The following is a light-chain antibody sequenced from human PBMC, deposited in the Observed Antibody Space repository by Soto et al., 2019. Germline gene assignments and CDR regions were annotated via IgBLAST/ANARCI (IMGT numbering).Light chain of an antibody. CDR2: AAS. CDR1: QHISNY. J-gene: IGKJ1*01. CDR3: QKYNSAPRT. Sequence: DIQMTQSPSSLSASVGGRVTITCRSSQHISNYLAWYQQKPGKVPKLLIYAASTLQSGVPSRFSGSGSGTDFTLTISSLQPEDVATYYCQKYNSAPRTFGHGTKVEIK. V-gene: IGKV1-27*01.